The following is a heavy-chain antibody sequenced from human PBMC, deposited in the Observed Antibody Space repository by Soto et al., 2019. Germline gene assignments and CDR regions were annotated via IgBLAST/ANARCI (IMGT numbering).Heavy chain of an antibody. CDR1: GGSISSSSYH. V-gene: IGHV4-39*01. J-gene: IGHJ6*02. D-gene: IGHD2-2*01. CDR3: ARHLNIVVVPAAMNYYYGMDV. Sequence: PSETLSLTCTVSGGSISSSSYHWGWIRHPPGKGLGWIGSIYYSGSTYYNPSLKSRVTISVVMSKNQFSLKLSSVTAADTAVYYCARHLNIVVVPAAMNYYYGMDVWGQGTTVTVS. CDR2: IYYSGST.